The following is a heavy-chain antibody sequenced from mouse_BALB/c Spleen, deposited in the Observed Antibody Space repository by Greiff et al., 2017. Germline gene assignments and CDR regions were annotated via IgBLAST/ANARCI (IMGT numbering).Heavy chain of an antibody. CDR1: GYTFTSYW. V-gene: IGHV1-5*01. J-gene: IGHJ2*01. CDR3: ARSFYGYDVPFDY. CDR2: IYPGNSDT. D-gene: IGHD2-2*01. Sequence: EVQLQQSGTVLARPGASVKMSCKASGYTFTSYWMHWVKQRPGQGLEWIGAIYPGNSDTSYNQKFKGKAKLTAVTSTSTAYMELSSLTNEDSAVYYCARSFYGYDVPFDYWGQGTTLTVSS.